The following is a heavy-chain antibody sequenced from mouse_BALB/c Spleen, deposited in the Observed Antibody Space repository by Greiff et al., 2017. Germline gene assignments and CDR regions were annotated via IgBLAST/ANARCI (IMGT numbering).Heavy chain of an antibody. D-gene: IGHD1-1*01. J-gene: IGHJ2*01. CDR2: INPSSGYT. Sequence: VHLVESAAELARPGASVKMSCKASGYTFTSYTMHWVKQRPGQGLEWIGYINPSSGYTEYNQKFKDKTTLTADKSSSTAYMQLSSLTSEDSAVYYCARGITTVVPHFDYWGQGTTLTVSS. CDR3: ARGITTVVPHFDY. V-gene: IGHV1-4*02. CDR1: GYTFTSYT.